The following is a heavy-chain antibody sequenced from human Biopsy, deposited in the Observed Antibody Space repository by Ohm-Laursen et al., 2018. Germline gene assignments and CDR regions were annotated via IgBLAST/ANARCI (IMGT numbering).Heavy chain of an antibody. J-gene: IGHJ4*02. Sequence: GTLSLTCTVSGDSVGNNFWTWIRQPPGKTLEWIAYKFYRGTTTYNPSLKGRVIVSVDPPKSQISLKLTSVTASDTAIYYCARLTRRGNIIFFDYWGQGTLVAVSS. D-gene: IGHD1-26*01. CDR3: ARLTRRGNIIFFDY. V-gene: IGHV4-59*08. CDR1: GDSVGNNF. CDR2: KFYRGTT.